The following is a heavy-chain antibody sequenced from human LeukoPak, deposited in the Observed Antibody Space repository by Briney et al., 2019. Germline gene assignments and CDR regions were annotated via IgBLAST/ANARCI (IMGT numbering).Heavy chain of an antibody. D-gene: IGHD6-19*01. Sequence: GASVKVSCKASGYTFTSYYMHWVRQAPGQGLEWMGIINPSGGSTSYAQKFQGRVTMTRDTSTSTVYMELSSLGSEDTAVYYCARGRGGYSSGWYSGFDYWGQGTLVTVSS. V-gene: IGHV1-46*01. CDR2: INPSGGST. CDR1: GYTFTSYY. J-gene: IGHJ4*02. CDR3: ARGRGGYSSGWYSGFDY.